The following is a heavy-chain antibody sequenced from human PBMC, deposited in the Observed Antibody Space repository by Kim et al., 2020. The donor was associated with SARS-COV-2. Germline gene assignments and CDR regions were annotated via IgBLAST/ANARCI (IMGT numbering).Heavy chain of an antibody. CDR2: IWYDGSNK. CDR3: AKDRGAYYYGSGLYWYFDL. D-gene: IGHD3-10*01. V-gene: IGHV3-33*06. Sequence: GGSLRLSCAASGFTFSSYGMHWVRQAPGKGLEWVAVIWYDGSNKYYADSVKGRFTISRDNSKNTLYLQMNSLRAEDTAVYYCAKDRGAYYYGSGLYWYFDLWGRGTLVTVSS. J-gene: IGHJ2*01. CDR1: GFTFSSYG.